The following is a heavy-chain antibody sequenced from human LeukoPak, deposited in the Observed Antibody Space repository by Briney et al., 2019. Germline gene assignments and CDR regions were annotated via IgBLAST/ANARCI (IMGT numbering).Heavy chain of an antibody. D-gene: IGHD4-17*01. V-gene: IGHV3-7*05. CDR1: GFTFSTYW. CDR2: IKEDGSET. CDR3: ARVQTTVTYYFDY. Sequence: PGGSLRLSCAASGFTFSTYWMSWVRQAPGKGLEWVANIKEDGSETSYVDSVKGRFTISRDNAKNTLYLQMNSLRAEDTAVYYCARVQTTVTYYFDYWGQGTLVTVSS. J-gene: IGHJ4*02.